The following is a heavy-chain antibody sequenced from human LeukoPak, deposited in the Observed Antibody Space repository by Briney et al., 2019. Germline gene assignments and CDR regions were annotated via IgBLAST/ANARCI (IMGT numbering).Heavy chain of an antibody. CDR2: ISGSVSGFGSPT. D-gene: IGHD2-8*01. Sequence: GGSLRLSCAASGFGFSSYDMSWVRQAPGKGLEWVSAISGSVSGFGSPTKYADSVKGRFTISRDNSKKTLYLQTNSLRAEDTAVYYCAKGKINHNGAFDIWGQGTVVTVSS. CDR3: AKGKINHNGAFDI. CDR1: GFGFSSYD. J-gene: IGHJ3*02. V-gene: IGHV3-23*01.